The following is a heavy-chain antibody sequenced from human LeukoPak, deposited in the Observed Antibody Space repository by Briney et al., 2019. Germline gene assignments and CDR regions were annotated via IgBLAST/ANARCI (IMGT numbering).Heavy chain of an antibody. CDR2: IYYSGST. V-gene: IGHV4-59*01. J-gene: IGHJ6*03. Sequence: SETLSLTCAVCGGSFSAYYWSSIRQPPGKGLEWIGYIYYSGSTNYNPSLKSRVTISVDTSKNQFSLKLSSVTAADTAVYYCARGGGYYYYYMDVWGKGTTVTISS. CDR3: ARGGGYYYYYMDV. CDR1: GGSFSAYY.